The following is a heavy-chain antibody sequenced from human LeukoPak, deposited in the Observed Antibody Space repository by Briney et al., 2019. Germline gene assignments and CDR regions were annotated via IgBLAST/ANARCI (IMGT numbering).Heavy chain of an antibody. D-gene: IGHD4-23*01. V-gene: IGHV4-4*07. CDR2: IYSSGST. CDR1: GGSINSYY. CDR3: ARGGKATVVTM. Sequence: SETLSLTCTVSGGSINSYYWSWIRQPAGKGLEWIGRIYSSGSTNYNPSLKSRVTMSVDTSKNQFSLKLTSVTAADTAVYYCARGGKATVVTMWGQGILVTVSS. J-gene: IGHJ4*02.